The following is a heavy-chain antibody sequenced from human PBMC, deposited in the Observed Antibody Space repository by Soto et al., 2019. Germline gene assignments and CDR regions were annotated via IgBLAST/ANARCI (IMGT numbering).Heavy chain of an antibody. Sequence: GGSLRLSCAASGFTFDDYAMHWVRQAPGKGLEWVSGISWNSVSIGYAESVKGRFTISRDNAKNSLYLQMNSLRAEDPALYYCAKSLLKDNYYYGMDVWGQGTTVTVSS. CDR1: GFTFDDYA. V-gene: IGHV3-9*01. CDR3: AKSLLKDNYYYGMDV. CDR2: ISWNSVSI. J-gene: IGHJ6*02. D-gene: IGHD3-9*01.